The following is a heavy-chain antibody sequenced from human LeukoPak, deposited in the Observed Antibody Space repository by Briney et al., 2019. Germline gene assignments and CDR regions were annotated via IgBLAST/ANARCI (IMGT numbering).Heavy chain of an antibody. J-gene: IGHJ4*02. D-gene: IGHD3-22*01. V-gene: IGHV4-61*02. CDR3: AREMGGYYDSSGYRL. Sequence: SETLSLTCTVSGGSISSSSYYWSWIRQPAGKGLEWIGRIYTSGSTNYNPSLKSRVTMSVDTSKNQFSLKLSSVTAADTAVYYCAREMGGYYDSSGYRLWGQGTLVTVSS. CDR2: IYTSGST. CDR1: GGSISSSSYY.